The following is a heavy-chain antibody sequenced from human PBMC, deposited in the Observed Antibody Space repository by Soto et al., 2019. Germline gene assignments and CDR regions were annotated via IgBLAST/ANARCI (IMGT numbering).Heavy chain of an antibody. J-gene: IGHJ4*02. D-gene: IGHD3-16*01. CDR3: GRDNSLALFDY. V-gene: IGHV4-31*03. CDR1: GGSISSGGYY. CDR2: IYYSGST. Sequence: SETLSLTCTVSGGSISSGGYYWTWIRQHPGKGLEWIGYIYYSGSTYYNPSLKSRATISVDTSKNQFSLKLSSVTSGATAVYNGGRDNSLALFDYGGQGTLVTGSS.